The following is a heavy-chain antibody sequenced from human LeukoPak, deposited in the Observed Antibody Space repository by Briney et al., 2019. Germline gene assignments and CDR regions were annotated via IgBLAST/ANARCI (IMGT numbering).Heavy chain of an antibody. CDR3: AREIAMAGRYYYYGMDV. D-gene: IGHD6-19*01. V-gene: IGHV6-1*01. CDR1: GDSVSSNSAA. Sequence: SQTLSLTCAISGDSVSSNSAAWNWIRQSPSRGLEWLGRTYYRSKWYNDYAVSVKSRITINPDTSKNQFSLQLNSVTPEDTAVYYCAREIAMAGRYYYYGMDVWGQGTTVTVSS. J-gene: IGHJ6*02. CDR2: TYYRSKWYN.